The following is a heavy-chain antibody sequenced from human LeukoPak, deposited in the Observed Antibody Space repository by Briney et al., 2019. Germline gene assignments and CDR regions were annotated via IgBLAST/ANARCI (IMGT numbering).Heavy chain of an antibody. V-gene: IGHV3-30*18. CDR3: AKRAHWGVDYFDY. CDR2: ISYDGSNK. D-gene: IGHD3-16*01. Sequence: GGSLRLSCAASGFTFSSYGMHWVRQAPGKGLEWVAVISYDGSNKYYADSVKGRFTISRDNSKNTLYLQMNSLRAEDTAVYYCAKRAHWGVDYFDYWGQGTLVTVSS. CDR1: GFTFSSYG. J-gene: IGHJ4*02.